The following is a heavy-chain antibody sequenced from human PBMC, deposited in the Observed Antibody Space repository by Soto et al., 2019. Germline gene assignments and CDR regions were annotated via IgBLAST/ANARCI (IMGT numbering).Heavy chain of an antibody. CDR2: IWYDGSNK. J-gene: IGHJ4*02. D-gene: IGHD1-26*01. Sequence: GGSLRLSCAASGFTFSSYGMHWVRQAPGKGLEWVAVIWYDGSNKHYADPVKGRFTISRDNSKNTLSLQMNSLRAEDTAIYYCARDIDWYSNSSGFDNWGQGTLVTVSS. CDR1: GFTFSSYG. V-gene: IGHV3-33*01. CDR3: ARDIDWYSNSSGFDN.